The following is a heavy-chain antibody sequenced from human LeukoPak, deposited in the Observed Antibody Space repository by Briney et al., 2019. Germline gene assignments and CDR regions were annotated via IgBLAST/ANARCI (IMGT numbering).Heavy chain of an antibody. J-gene: IGHJ4*02. Sequence: PSETLSLTCAVSGGSFSGYSWSWIRQSPGKGLEWIGEINHSGSTNYNPSLKSRVTISVDTSKNQFSLKLSSVTAADTAVYYCARGKRGYSSSWYDYGGQGTLVTVSS. V-gene: IGHV4-34*01. CDR3: ARGKRGYSSSWYDY. D-gene: IGHD6-13*01. CDR2: INHSGST. CDR1: GGSFSGYS.